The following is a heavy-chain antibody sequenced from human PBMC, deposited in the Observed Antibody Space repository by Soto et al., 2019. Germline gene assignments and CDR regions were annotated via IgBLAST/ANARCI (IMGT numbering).Heavy chain of an antibody. V-gene: IGHV3-23*01. CDR2: ISGSGDST. D-gene: IGHD5-18*01. J-gene: IGHJ5*02. Sequence: GGSLRLSCAASGFTFSSYAMSWVRQAPGKGLEWISGISGSGDSTYYADSVKGRFTISGDNSKNTLYLQMNNLRAEDTAVYYCATGYSYAPFDPWGQGTLVTVS. CDR1: GFTFSSYA. CDR3: ATGYSYAPFDP.